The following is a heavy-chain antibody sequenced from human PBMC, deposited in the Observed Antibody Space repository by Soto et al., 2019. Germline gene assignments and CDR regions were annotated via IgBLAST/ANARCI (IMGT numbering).Heavy chain of an antibody. CDR1: GGFFSGYY. J-gene: IGHJ4*02. V-gene: IGHV4-34*01. CDR3: ARASKFFDY. CDR2: INHSGST. Sequence: PSETLSLTCAVYGGFFSGYYWSWIRQPPGKGLEWIGEINHSGSTNYNPSLKSRVTISVDTSKNQFSLKLSSVTAADTAVYYCARASKFFDYWGQGTLVTVSS.